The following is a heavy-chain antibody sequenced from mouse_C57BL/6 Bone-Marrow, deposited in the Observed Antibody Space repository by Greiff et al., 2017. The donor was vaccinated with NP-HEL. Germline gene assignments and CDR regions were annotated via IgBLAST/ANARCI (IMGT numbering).Heavy chain of an antibody. CDR1: GFNIKDYY. D-gene: IGHD1-1*01. J-gene: IGHJ2*01. V-gene: IGHV14-2*01. Sequence: VQLKESGAELVKPGASVKLSCTASGFNIKDYYMHWVKQRTEQGLEWIGRIDPEDGETKYAPKFQGKATITADTSSNTAYLQLSSLTSEDTAVEYCARGYYGSSYYFDYWGQGTTLTVSA. CDR2: IDPEDGET. CDR3: ARGYYGSSYYFDY.